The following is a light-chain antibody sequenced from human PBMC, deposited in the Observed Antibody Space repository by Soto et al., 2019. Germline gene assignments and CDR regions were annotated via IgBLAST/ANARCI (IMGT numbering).Light chain of an antibody. CDR1: QSVASSY. Sequence: EIVLTQSPCTLSLSPGERATLSCRASQSVASSYLAWYQQKPGQAPRLVIHGASSRATGIPDRFSGSGSGTDFILTISRLEPEDFAVYYCQQYGNSHFTFGPGTKV. J-gene: IGKJ3*01. CDR3: QQYGNSHFT. V-gene: IGKV3-20*01. CDR2: GAS.